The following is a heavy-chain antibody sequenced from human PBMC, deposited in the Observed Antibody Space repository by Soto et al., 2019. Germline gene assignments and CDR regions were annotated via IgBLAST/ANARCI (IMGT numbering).Heavy chain of an antibody. J-gene: IGHJ6*02. D-gene: IGHD4-17*01. CDR2: ISDYNGNT. V-gene: IGHV1-18*01. CDR3: ARALLTTVTTHYYYGMDV. CDR1: GYTFTCYG. Sequence: ASVKVSCKASGYTFTCYGIGWVRQAPGQGLEWMGWISDYNGNTNYAQKLQGRVTMTTDTSTSTAYMELRSLRSDDTAVYYCARALLTTVTTHYYYGMDVWGQGTTVTVSS.